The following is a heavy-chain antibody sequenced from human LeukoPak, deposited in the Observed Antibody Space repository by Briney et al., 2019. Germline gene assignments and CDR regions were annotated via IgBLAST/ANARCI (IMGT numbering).Heavy chain of an antibody. CDR1: GYTFTSYG. V-gene: IGHV1-18*01. J-gene: IGHJ6*03. CDR3: ARDHEDYYYYMDV. Sequence: ASVKVSCKASGYTFTSYGISWVRQAPGQGLEWMGWISGYNGNTNYAQKFQGRVTMTIDTSTSTLYMELRSLRSDDTAVYYCARDHEDYYYYMDVWGKGTTVTISS. CDR2: ISGYNGNT.